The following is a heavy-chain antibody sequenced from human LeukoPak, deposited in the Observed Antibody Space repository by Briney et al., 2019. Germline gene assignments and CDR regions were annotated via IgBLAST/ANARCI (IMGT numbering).Heavy chain of an antibody. CDR2: ISADNGNT. CDR3: ARGASGWYSDY. V-gene: IGHV1-18*01. D-gene: IGHD6-19*01. Sequence: ASVKVSCKASGYMFTNYGITWVRQAPGQGLEWMGWISADNGNTNYAQNLQGRVTMTRDTSTNTAYMEVRSLRSDDTAVYYCARGASGWYSDYWGQGTLVTASS. CDR1: GYMFTNYG. J-gene: IGHJ4*02.